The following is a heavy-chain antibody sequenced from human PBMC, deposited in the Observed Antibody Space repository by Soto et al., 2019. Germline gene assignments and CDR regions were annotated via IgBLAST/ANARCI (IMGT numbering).Heavy chain of an antibody. Sequence: SSETLSLTCAVYGGSFSGYYWSWIRQPPGKGLEWIGEINHSGSTNYNPSLKSRVTISVDTSKNQFSLKLSSVTAADTAVYYCARSPIVVVPAAMGSDYYYYGMDVWGQGTTVT. J-gene: IGHJ6*02. CDR2: INHSGST. CDR1: GGSFSGYY. CDR3: ARSPIVVVPAAMGSDYYYYGMDV. D-gene: IGHD2-2*01. V-gene: IGHV4-34*01.